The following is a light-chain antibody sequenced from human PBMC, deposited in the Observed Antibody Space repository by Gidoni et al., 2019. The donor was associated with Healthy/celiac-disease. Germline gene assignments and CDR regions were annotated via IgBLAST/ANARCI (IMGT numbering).Light chain of an antibody. J-gene: IGKJ1*01. CDR2: KAS. V-gene: IGKV1-5*03. CDR1: KSISSW. CDR3: QQYNSYSTWT. Sequence: DIKMTQSPSTLSASVGDRVTITCRASKSISSWLAWYQQKPGKAPKLLIYKASSLESGVPSRFSGIGSGTEFTLTISSLQPYDFATYYCQQYNSYSTWTFGQGTKVEIK.